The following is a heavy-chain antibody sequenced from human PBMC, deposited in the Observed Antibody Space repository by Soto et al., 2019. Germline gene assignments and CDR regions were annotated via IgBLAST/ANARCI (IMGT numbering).Heavy chain of an antibody. CDR1: GGSISRYY. J-gene: IGHJ6*02. V-gene: IGHV4-59*01. D-gene: IGHD6-13*01. CDR3: ARAHSSSWYYPYSYYSMDV. CDR2: IYYSGST. Sequence: SETLSLTCTVSGGSISRYYWSWIRQPPGKGLEWIGYIYYSGSTNYNPSLKSRVTISVDTSKNQFSLKLSSVTAADTAVYYCARAHSSSWYYPYSYYSMDVWGQGTTVTVSS.